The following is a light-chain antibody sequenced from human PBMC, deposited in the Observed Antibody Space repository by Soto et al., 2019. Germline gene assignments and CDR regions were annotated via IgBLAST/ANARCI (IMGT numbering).Light chain of an antibody. J-gene: IGLJ1*01. Sequence: QSALTQAASVSGSPGQSITISCVGTNSDIGGYNFVSWYQQHPGKAPKLMIFEVNKRPSGVSNRFSGSKSGNTASLTISGLQAEDEADYFCLSYTTGTTNVFGTGTKVTVL. CDR1: NSDIGGYNF. CDR2: EVN. V-gene: IGLV2-14*01. CDR3: LSYTTGTTNV.